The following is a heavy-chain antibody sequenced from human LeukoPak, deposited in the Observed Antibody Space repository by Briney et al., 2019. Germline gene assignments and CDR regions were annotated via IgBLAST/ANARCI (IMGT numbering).Heavy chain of an antibody. Sequence: ASVTVSFKASGYTFTGYYMHWVRQAPGQGLEWMGWINPNSGGTNYAQKFQGRVTMTRDTSISTAYMELSRLRSDDMAVYYCARVRGVIVDYGMDVWGQGTTVTVSS. D-gene: IGHD3-10*01. CDR1: GYTFTGYY. J-gene: IGHJ6*02. V-gene: IGHV1-2*02. CDR2: INPNSGGT. CDR3: ARVRGVIVDYGMDV.